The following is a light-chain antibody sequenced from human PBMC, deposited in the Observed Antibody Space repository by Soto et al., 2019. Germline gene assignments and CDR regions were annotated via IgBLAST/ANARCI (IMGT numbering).Light chain of an antibody. V-gene: IGKV3-11*01. CDR2: DAS. CDR3: QQRSNWPLT. Sequence: EIVLTQSPATLSLSPGERATLSCRASQSVSSYLAWYQQKRGQAPRLLIYDASNRATGIPARFSGSGSGTYFTLTISSLEPEDFAFYYCQQRSNWPLTFGGGTKVEIK. J-gene: IGKJ4*01. CDR1: QSVSSY.